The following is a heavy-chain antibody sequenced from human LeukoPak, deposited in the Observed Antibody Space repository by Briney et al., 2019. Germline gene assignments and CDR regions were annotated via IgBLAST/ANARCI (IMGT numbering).Heavy chain of an antibody. J-gene: IGHJ4*02. V-gene: IGHV1-46*01. CDR2: INPSGGST. Sequence: GASVKVSCKASGYTFTSYYMHWVRQAPGQGLEWMGIINPSGGSTSYAQKFQGRVTMTRDTSTSTVYMELSSLRSEDTAVYYCARGGTRVLEWLFVDYWGQGTLVTVSS. CDR3: ARGGTRVLEWLFVDY. D-gene: IGHD3-3*01. CDR1: GYTFTSYY.